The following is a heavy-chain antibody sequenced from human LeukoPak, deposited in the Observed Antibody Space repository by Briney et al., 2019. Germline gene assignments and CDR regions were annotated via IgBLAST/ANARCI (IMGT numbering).Heavy chain of an antibody. CDR1: GGSVSSGGYY. D-gene: IGHD3-10*01. CDR2: MYYDGTS. Sequence: SETLALTCTVSGGSVSSGGYYWNWIRQPPGKGLECLGYMYYDGTSNYNPSPKSRVTISIDSSKNQFSLRLSSVTAADTAVYYCARGRDNYGSGDSWGQGILVTVSS. CDR3: ARGRDNYGSGDS. V-gene: IGHV4-61*08. J-gene: IGHJ4*02.